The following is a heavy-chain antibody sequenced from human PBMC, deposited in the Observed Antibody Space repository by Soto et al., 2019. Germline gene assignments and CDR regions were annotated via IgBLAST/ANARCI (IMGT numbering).Heavy chain of an antibody. CDR1: GFTFSSYA. CDR2: ISGSGGST. D-gene: IGHD1-26*01. CDR3: ARRGSGSYYYY. Sequence: EVQLLESGGGLVQPGGYLRLSCAASGFTFSSYAMRWVRQAPGKGLEWVSAISGSGGSTYYADSVKGRFIISRDNSKNTVYLQMNSLRGEDTAVYYCARRGSGSYYYYWGQGTLGTVSS. J-gene: IGHJ4*02. V-gene: IGHV3-23*01.